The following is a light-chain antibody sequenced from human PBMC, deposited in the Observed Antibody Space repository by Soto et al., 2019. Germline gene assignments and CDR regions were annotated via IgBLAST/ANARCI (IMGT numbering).Light chain of an antibody. CDR3: HQRSNWPLT. J-gene: IGKJ4*01. CDR1: QSVSSY. V-gene: IGKV3-11*01. CDR2: DAS. Sequence: EIVLPQSPATLSLSPGERATLSCRASQSVSSYLAWYQQKPGQAPRLLIYDASNRATGIPARFSGSGSGTDFTLTISSLEPEDFAVYYCHQRSNWPLTFGGGTKVEIK.